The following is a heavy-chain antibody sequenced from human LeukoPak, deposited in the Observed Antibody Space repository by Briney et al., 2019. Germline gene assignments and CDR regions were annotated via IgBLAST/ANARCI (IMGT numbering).Heavy chain of an antibody. CDR3: ARRRGTVSLR. Sequence: ASVKVSCAASGYTFSSYFMQWVRQAPGQGLEWVGWMNPNSGGTNYAQKFQGRVTMTLYTSSSAAYMELTSLTPDDTAIYYCARRRGTVSLRWGQRILVTVSS. CDR1: GYTFSSYF. CDR2: MNPNSGGT. J-gene: IGHJ4*02. V-gene: IGHV1-2*02.